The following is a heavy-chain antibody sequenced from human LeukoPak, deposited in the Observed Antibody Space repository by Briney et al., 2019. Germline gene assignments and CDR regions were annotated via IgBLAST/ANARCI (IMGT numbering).Heavy chain of an antibody. Sequence: GGSLRLSCAASGFTVSSNYMSWVRQAPGKGLEWVSVIYSGGTTYYADSVKGRFIISSDNFKNTLYLQMNSPRAEDTAVYYCAREGTGYFDYWGQGTLVTVSS. CDR1: GFTVSSNY. CDR2: IYSGGTT. D-gene: IGHD7-27*01. V-gene: IGHV3-66*01. J-gene: IGHJ4*02. CDR3: AREGTGYFDY.